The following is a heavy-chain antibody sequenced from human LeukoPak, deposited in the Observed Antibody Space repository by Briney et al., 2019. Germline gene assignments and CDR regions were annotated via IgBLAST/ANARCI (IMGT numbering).Heavy chain of an antibody. CDR2: ISSSGSTI. J-gene: IGHJ4*02. D-gene: IGHD3-9*01. CDR3: ARETIWGTFDY. CDR1: GFTFSSYE. V-gene: IGHV3-48*03. Sequence: GGSLRLSCAASGFTFSSYEMNWVRQAPGKGLEWVSYISSSGSTIYYADSVKGRFTISRDNAKNSLYLQMNSLRAEDTAVYYCARETIWGTFDYWGQGTLVTVSS.